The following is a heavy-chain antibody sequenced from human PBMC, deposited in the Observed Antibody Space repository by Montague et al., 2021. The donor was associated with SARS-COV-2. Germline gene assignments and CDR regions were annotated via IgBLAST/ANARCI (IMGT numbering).Heavy chain of an antibody. J-gene: IGHJ4*02. Sequence: SETLSLTCTVSGGSVSSRSYYWGWIRQPPGKGLEWIGSMYYSGSTYYNPSLKSRVTTSVDTSKNQFSLKLTSATAADTAVYYCATQVEMAPITGYYFDYWGQGIPVTVSS. D-gene: IGHD5-24*01. CDR1: GGSVSSRSYY. CDR3: ATQVEMAPITGYYFDY. V-gene: IGHV4-39*07. CDR2: MYYSGST.